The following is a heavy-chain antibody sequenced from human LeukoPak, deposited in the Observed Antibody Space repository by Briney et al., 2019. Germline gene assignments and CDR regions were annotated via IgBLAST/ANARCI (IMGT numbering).Heavy chain of an antibody. J-gene: IGHJ4*02. CDR1: GGSITSGDHY. V-gene: IGHV4-30-4*01. D-gene: IGHD2-21*01. Sequence: SETLSLTCTVSGGSITSGDHYWSWIRQPPGKGLELIGYTSYSGSTYYNASPRSRVIISLDTSQNQFSLKLSSVTAADTAVYYCARAGGAYGGIVDCWGRGTLATVSS. CDR3: ARAGGAYGGIVDC. CDR2: TSYSGST.